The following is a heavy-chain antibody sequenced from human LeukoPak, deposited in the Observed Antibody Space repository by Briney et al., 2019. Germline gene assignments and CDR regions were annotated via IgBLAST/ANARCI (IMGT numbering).Heavy chain of an antibody. V-gene: IGHV1-8*02. CDR1: AYTFTSYA. CDR3: ARAHSLRYFDWLSRRKYYFDY. D-gene: IGHD3-9*01. Sequence: ASVTVTFNAAAYTFTSYAMNMMRQATGQGLERMGWMNPNSGNTGYVQKFQGRVTMTRNSSVSTAYMELSSLRSEDTAVYYGARAHSLRYFDWLSRRKYYFDYWGQGTLVTVSS. CDR2: MNPNSGNT. J-gene: IGHJ4*02.